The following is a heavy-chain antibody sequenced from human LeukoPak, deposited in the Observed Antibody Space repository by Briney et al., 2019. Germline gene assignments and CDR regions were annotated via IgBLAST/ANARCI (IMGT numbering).Heavy chain of an antibody. CDR2: IYHDGGI. CDR1: GYSISSGYY. Sequence: SETLSLTCTVSGYSISSGYYWGWIRQFPGKGLEWIGFIYHDGGIYYNPSLKSRVTISVDTSNIQFSLKLSSVTAADTAVYYCARERGDTAMFRFIDCWGQGTLVTVSS. CDR3: ARERGDTAMFRFIDC. V-gene: IGHV4-38-2*02. J-gene: IGHJ4*02. D-gene: IGHD5-18*01.